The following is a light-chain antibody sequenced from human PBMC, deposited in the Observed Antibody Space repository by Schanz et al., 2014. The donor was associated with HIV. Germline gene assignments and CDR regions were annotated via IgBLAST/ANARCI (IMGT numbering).Light chain of an antibody. CDR1: QSVSSN. V-gene: IGKV3D-15*02. J-gene: IGKJ1*01. Sequence: EIVMTQSPATLSVSPGERATLSCRASQSVSSNLAWYQQKPGQAPRLLIYGASTRATGIPDRFGGSGSGTEFTLTISRLEPEDFAVYYCQQYSNSPKAFGQGTKVEIK. CDR3: QQYSNSPKA. CDR2: GAS.